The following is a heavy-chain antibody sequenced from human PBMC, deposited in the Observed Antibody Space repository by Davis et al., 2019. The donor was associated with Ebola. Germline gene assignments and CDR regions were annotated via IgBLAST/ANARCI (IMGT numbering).Heavy chain of an antibody. Sequence: PGGSLRLSCAASGFTFSSYSMNWVRQAPGKGLEWVSYISSSSSTIYYADSVKGRFTISRDNAKNSLYLQMNSLRDEDTAVYYCARDGDGGNSEDYYYYGMDVWGQGTTVTVSS. V-gene: IGHV3-48*02. CDR3: ARDGDGGNSEDYYYYGMDV. D-gene: IGHD4-23*01. J-gene: IGHJ6*02. CDR2: ISSSSSTI. CDR1: GFTFSSYS.